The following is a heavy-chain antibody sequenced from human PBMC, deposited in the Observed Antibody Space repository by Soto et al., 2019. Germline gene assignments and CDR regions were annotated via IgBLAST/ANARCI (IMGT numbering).Heavy chain of an antibody. CDR1: QFTCSRYW. D-gene: IGHD5-12*01. J-gene: IGHJ4*02. CDR2: IKEDGTAR. CDR3: TRAFEQTWLPSKQFDY. Sequence: PGGSLRLSCVASQFTCSRYWMGWLRQGPGKGLEWVATIKEDGTARYYLDSVKGRFTISRDNAKSSLYLQMDSLRAEDTAIYYCTRAFEQTWLPSKQFDYWGPATTLTLSS. V-gene: IGHV3-7*01.